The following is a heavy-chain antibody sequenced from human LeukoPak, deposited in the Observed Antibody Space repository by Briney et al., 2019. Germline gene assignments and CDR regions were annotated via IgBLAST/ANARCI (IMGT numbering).Heavy chain of an antibody. CDR2: ISSSGSTI. CDR3: AREDHYYYYYMDV. CDR1: GFTFSDYY. V-gene: IGHV3-11*04. J-gene: IGHJ6*03. Sequence: SGGSLRLSCAASGFTFSDYYMSWIRQAPGKGLEWVSYISSSGSTIYYADSVKGRFTISRDNAKNSLYLQMNSLRAEDTAVYYCAREDHYYYYYMDVWGKGTTVTVSS.